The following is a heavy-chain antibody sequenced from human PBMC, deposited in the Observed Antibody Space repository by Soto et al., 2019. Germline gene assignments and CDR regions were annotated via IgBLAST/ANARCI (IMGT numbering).Heavy chain of an antibody. CDR3: ARGRSGLTGYYREYYYYYGMDV. D-gene: IGHD3-9*01. CDR2: INHSGST. J-gene: IGHJ6*02. V-gene: IGHV4-34*01. CDR1: GGSFSVYY. Sequence: SETLSLTCAVSGGSFSVYYWSWIRQPPGKGLEWIGEINHSGSTNYNPSLKSRVTISVDTSKNQFSLKLSSVTAADTAVYYCARGRSGLTGYYREYYYYYGMDVWGQGTTVTVSS.